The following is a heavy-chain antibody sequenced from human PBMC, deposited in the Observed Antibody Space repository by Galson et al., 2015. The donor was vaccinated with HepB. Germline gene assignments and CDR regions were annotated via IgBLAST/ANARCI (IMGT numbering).Heavy chain of an antibody. D-gene: IGHD3-3*01. Sequence: PALVKPTQTLTLTCTFSGFSLSSRGMGLGWIRQPPGKTLEWLAVIYWNGERLYSPSLESRLTITKGTSENQVVLTMTNLDPVDTATYYFAHNPLTSFEEVIIRNPFGVWGQGTTVTVSS. CDR2: IYWNGER. V-gene: IGHV2-5*01. CDR3: AHNPLTSFEEVIIRNPFGV. CDR1: GFSLSSRGMG. J-gene: IGHJ3*01.